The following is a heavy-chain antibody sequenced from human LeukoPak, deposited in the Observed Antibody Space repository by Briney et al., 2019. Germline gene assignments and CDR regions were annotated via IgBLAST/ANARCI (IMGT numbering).Heavy chain of an antibody. V-gene: IGHV3-74*01. Sequence: GGSLRLSCAASGFTFSNYWMHWVRQAPGKGLVWVSRINSDGSSTSYADSVKGRFTISKDNAKNTLYLQINSLRAEDTAVYHCARGGQYTTGWFGYWGQGTLVTASS. CDR3: ARGGQYTTGWFGY. CDR2: INSDGSST. D-gene: IGHD1-1*01. CDR1: GFTFSNYW. J-gene: IGHJ5*01.